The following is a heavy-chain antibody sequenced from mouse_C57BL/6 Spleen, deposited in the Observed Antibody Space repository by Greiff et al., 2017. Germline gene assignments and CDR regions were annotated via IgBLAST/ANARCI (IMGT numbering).Heavy chain of an antibody. CDR3: ARLYYYAMDY. CDR1: GFTFSDYG. V-gene: IGHV5-17*01. CDR2: ISSGSSTI. Sequence: EVQLMESGGGLVKPGGSLKLSCAASGFTFSDYGMHWVRQAPEKGLEWVAYISSGSSTIYYADTVKGRFTISRDNAKNTLFLQMTSLRSADTAMYYCARLYYYAMDYWGQGTSVTVSS. J-gene: IGHJ4*01.